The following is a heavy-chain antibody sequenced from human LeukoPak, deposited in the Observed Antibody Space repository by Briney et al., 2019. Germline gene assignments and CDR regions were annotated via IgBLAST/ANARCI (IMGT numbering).Heavy chain of an antibody. CDR2: IYSDNT. J-gene: IGHJ5*02. Sequence: GGSLRLSCTVSGFTVSSNSMSWVRQAPGKGLEWVSFIYSDNTHYSDSVKGRFTISRDNAKNSLYLQMNSLRAEDTALYYCARDRGVDTAMVNWFDPWGRGTLVTVSS. CDR1: GFTVSSNS. V-gene: IGHV3-53*01. CDR3: ARDRGVDTAMVNWFDP. D-gene: IGHD5-18*01.